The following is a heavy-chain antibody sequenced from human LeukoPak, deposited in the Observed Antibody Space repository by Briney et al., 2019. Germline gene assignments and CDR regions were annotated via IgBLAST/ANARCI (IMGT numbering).Heavy chain of an antibody. CDR3: AREDTAMFTSGNWFDP. D-gene: IGHD5-18*01. CDR2: INPNSGGT. Sequence: ASVKVSCKASGYTFTGYYMHWVRQAPGQGLEWMGRINPNSGGTNYAQKFQGRVTMTRDTSISTAYMELSRLRSDDTAVYYCAREDTAMFTSGNWFDPGGQGTLVTVSS. CDR1: GYTFTGYY. J-gene: IGHJ5*02. V-gene: IGHV1-2*06.